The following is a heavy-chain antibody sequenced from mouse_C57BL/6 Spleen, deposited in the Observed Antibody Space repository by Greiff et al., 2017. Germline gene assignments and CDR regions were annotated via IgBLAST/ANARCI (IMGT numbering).Heavy chain of an antibody. CDR2: IDPSDSYT. CDR3: ARRATYYFDY. J-gene: IGHJ2*01. Sequence: VQLQQPGAELVKPGASVKLSCKASGYTFTSYWMQWVKQRPGQGLEWIGEIDPSDSYTNYNQKFKGKATLTVDTSSSTAYMQLSSLTSEDSAVYYCARRATYYFDYWGQGTTLTVSS. D-gene: IGHD3-1*01. V-gene: IGHV1-50*01. CDR1: GYTFTSYW.